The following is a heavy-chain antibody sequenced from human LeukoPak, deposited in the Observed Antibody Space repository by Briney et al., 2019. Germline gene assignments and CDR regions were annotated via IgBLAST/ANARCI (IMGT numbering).Heavy chain of an antibody. J-gene: IGHJ6*03. Sequence: GASVKVSCKASGYTFTSYDINWVRQATGQGLEWMGWMNPNSGNTGYAQKFQGRVTMTRNTSISTAYMELSSLRSEDTAVYYRMLLPDTDYYYYMDVWGKGTTVTVSS. D-gene: IGHD3-22*01. V-gene: IGHV1-8*01. CDR1: GYTFTSYD. CDR2: MNPNSGNT. CDR3: MLLPDTDYYYYMDV.